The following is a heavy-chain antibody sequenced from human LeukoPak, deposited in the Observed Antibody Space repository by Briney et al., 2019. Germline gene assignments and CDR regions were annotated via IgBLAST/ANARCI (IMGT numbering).Heavy chain of an antibody. V-gene: IGHV3-74*01. Sequence: GESLKISCAASVFTFSNYWMHWVRQLPGKVLFLFSRINSDSSSTTYADYVKGRISIYRANAKKKLYMQMHSLGAEATAVYYCVRDLYYRFDFWGQGTLVTVSS. CDR3: VRDLYYRFDF. J-gene: IGHJ4*02. CDR2: INSDSSST. D-gene: IGHD3-22*01. CDR1: VFTFSNYW.